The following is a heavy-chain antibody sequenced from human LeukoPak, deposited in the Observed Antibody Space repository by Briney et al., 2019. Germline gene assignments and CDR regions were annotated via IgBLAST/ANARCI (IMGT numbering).Heavy chain of an antibody. J-gene: IGHJ6*03. V-gene: IGHV4-39*07. Sequence: SETLSLTCTVSGVSISSSSYYWGWIRQPPGKGLEWIGSIYYSGSTYYNPSLKRRVNISLVNSKNHFSLRVNSVVAADTAIYYCARAPDTAIPYYYMDVWGKGTTVTVSS. CDR1: GVSISSSSYY. CDR2: IYYSGST. CDR3: ARAPDTAIPYYYMDV. D-gene: IGHD5-18*01.